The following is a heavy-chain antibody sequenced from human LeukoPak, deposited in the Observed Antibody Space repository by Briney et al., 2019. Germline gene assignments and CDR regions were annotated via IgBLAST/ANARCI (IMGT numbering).Heavy chain of an antibody. D-gene: IGHD3-3*01. Sequence: ASVKVSCKASGYTFTGYYMHWVRQAPGQGLEWMGRINPNSGGTNYAQKFQGRVTITADESTSTAYMELSSLRSEDTAVYYCARASYYDFWSGYSQQPPIYGMDVWGQGTTVTVSS. CDR3: ARASYYDFWSGYSQQPPIYGMDV. CDR2: INPNSGGT. CDR1: GYTFTGYY. V-gene: IGHV1-2*06. J-gene: IGHJ6*02.